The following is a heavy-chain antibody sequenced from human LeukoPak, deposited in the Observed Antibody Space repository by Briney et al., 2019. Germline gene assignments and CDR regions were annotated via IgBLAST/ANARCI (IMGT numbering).Heavy chain of an antibody. CDR1: GDSMSNYY. CDR2: IYYNGDT. V-gene: IGHV4-59*12. J-gene: IGHJ4*02. D-gene: IGHD3-22*01. CDR3: ARFYYYDASRPPY. Sequence: SETLSLTCTVSGDSMSNYYWSWIRQPPGKGLEWVGYIYYNGDTSYSPSLKSRVSLSLDTSMNQFSLKVNSLTVADTAVYYCARFYYYDASRPPYWGQGTLVAVSS.